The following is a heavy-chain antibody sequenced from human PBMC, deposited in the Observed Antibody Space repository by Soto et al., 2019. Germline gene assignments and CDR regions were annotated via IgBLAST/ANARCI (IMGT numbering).Heavy chain of an antibody. CDR2: IHPSAGTT. D-gene: IGHD2-2*01. J-gene: IGHJ4*02. V-gene: IGHV1-46*01. Sequence: QVQLVQSGAEVKKPGASVRVSCRASGYTFTTNYMHWVRQAPGQGLEWMGIIHPSAGTTKYAQKFQGRVTMTRDTSTSTVYMELSSLRSDDTAVYYCARDAVAVPSARYSFHYWGQGTLVTVSS. CDR1: GYTFTTNY. CDR3: ARDAVAVPSARYSFHY.